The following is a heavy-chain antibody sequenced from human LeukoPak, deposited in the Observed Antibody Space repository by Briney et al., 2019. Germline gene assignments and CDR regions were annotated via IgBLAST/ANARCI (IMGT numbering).Heavy chain of an antibody. CDR3: ARVGLRQQLD. V-gene: IGHV3-48*03. CDR2: ISSSGSTI. J-gene: IGHJ4*02. CDR1: GFTFSSYE. D-gene: IGHD6-13*01. Sequence: GGSLRLSCAASGFTFSSYEMNWVRQAPGKGLEWVSYISSSGSTIYYADSVKGRFTISRDNAKNSLYLQMNSLRAEDTAVYYCARVGLRQQLDWGQGTLVTVSS.